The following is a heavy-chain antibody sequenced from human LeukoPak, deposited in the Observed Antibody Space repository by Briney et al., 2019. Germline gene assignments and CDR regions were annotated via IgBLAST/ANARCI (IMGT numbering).Heavy chain of an antibody. V-gene: IGHV3-48*03. D-gene: IGHD3-10*01. CDR2: ISSDDSIT. J-gene: IGHJ4*02. CDR3: ARNGDGHFDY. CDR1: GFTFSSYQ. Sequence: GGSLRLSCAASGFTFSSYQMNWIRQAPGKGLEWVSFISSDDSITYYADSVKGRFFISRDSAKNSLYLQMNGLRAEDTAIYYCARNGDGHFDYWGQGTLVTVSS.